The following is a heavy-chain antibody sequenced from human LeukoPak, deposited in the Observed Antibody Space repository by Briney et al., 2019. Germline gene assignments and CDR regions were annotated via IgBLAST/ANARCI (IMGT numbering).Heavy chain of an antibody. CDR2: ISYDGSNK. Sequence: GGSLRLSCAASGFTFSSYAMHWVRQAPGKGLEWVAVISYDGSNKYYADSVKGRFTISRDNSKNTLYLQMNSLRAEDTAVYYCAKDGPVGATTSPWYYYYGMDVWGQGTTVTVSS. D-gene: IGHD1-26*01. V-gene: IGHV3-30*18. CDR1: GFTFSSYA. J-gene: IGHJ6*02. CDR3: AKDGPVGATTSPWYYYYGMDV.